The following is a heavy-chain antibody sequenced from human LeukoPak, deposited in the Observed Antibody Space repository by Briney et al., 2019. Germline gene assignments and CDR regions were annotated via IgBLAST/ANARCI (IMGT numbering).Heavy chain of an antibody. CDR1: GFTFSSYA. Sequence: TGGSLRLSCAASGFTFSSYAMSWVRQAPGKGLEWVSAISGSGGSTYYADSVKGRFTISRDNSKNTLYLQMNSLRAEDTAVYYCAKDPNYYDSSGYAFDYWGQGTLVTVSS. J-gene: IGHJ4*02. CDR3: AKDPNYYDSSGYAFDY. D-gene: IGHD3-22*01. CDR2: ISGSGGST. V-gene: IGHV3-23*01.